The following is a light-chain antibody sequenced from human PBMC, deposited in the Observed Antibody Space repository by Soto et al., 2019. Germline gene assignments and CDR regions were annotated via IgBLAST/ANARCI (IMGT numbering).Light chain of an antibody. CDR2: GAS. Sequence: EIVLTQSPATLSLSPGERATLSCRASQSISGYLGWYQQKPGQAPRLLIYGASSRATGIPDRFRGSGSGSEFSLTISGLEPEDFAVYFCQHFGSSPPVIFGQGTRLENK. J-gene: IGKJ5*01. V-gene: IGKV3-20*01. CDR3: QHFGSSPPVI. CDR1: QSISGY.